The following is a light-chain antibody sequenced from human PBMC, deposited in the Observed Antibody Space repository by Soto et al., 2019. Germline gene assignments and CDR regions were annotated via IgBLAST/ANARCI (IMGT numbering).Light chain of an antibody. CDR1: QAISTL. CDR2: ATA. J-gene: IGKJ2*01. CDR3: QQYYTVPYT. V-gene: IGKV1D-8*01. Sequence: VIWMTQSPSLISASTGDRVNISCRMSQAISTLLAWYQQKPGKAPNLLLFATATLQGRVQSRFSGSGSGTDFTLSISSLQSEDFATYYCQQYYTVPYTFGRGTKVE.